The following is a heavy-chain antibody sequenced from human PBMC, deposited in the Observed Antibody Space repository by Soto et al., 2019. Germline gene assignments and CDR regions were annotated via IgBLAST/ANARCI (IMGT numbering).Heavy chain of an antibody. V-gene: IGHV3-43D*04. J-gene: IGHJ6*02. Sequence: LRLSCAASGFTFDDFAMCWVRQVPGKGLEWISLVNWDGDTTFYADSVKGRFIISRDNSKNSVYLQMNSLRSDDSAIYYCAKGATVTTHYQYYGMDVWGRGTTVTVS. CDR3: AKGATVTTHYQYYGMDV. CDR1: GFTFDDFA. D-gene: IGHD4-17*01. CDR2: VNWDGDTT.